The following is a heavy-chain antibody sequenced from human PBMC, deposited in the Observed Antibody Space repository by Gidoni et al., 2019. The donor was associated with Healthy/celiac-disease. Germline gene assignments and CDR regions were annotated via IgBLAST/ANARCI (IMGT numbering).Heavy chain of an antibody. CDR1: GGSISSGGYS. CDR2: IYHSGST. D-gene: IGHD3-3*01. V-gene: IGHV4-30-2*01. J-gene: IGHJ3*02. CDR3: ARGVDYDFWSGYYPVDAFDI. Sequence: QLQLQESGSGLVKPSQTLSLTCAVSGGSISSGGYSWSWIRQPPGKGLEWIGYIYHSGSTYYNPSLKSRVTISVDRSKNQFSLKLSSVTAADTAVYYCARGVDYDFWSGYYPVDAFDIWGQGTMVTVSS.